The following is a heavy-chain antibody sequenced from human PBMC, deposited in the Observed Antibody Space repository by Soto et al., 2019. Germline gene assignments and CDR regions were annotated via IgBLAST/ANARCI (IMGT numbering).Heavy chain of an antibody. V-gene: IGHV3-23*01. CDR3: AKGRDIVATVGGWFDP. CDR2: ISGSGGST. Sequence: EVQLLESGGGLVQPGGSLRLSCAASGFTFSSYAMSWVRQAPGKGLEWVSAISGSGGSTYYADSVKGRFTISRDNSKNTLYLQMNSLRAEDTAVYYCAKGRDIVATVGGWFDPWGRGTLVTVSS. CDR1: GFTFSSYA. D-gene: IGHD5-12*01. J-gene: IGHJ5*02.